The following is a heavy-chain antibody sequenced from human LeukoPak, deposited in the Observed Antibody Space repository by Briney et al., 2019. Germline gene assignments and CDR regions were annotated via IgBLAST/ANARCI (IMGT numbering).Heavy chain of an antibody. D-gene: IGHD5-24*01. CDR3: ARATPRYFDY. CDR1: GFTFSSYA. Sequence: GGSLRLSCAASGFTFSSYAMTWARRAPGKGLEWVSTISGSGGSTYYADSVKGRFTISRDNSKNTLYLQMNSLRAEDTAVYYCARATPRYFDYWGQGTLVTVSS. J-gene: IGHJ4*02. V-gene: IGHV3-23*01. CDR2: ISGSGGST.